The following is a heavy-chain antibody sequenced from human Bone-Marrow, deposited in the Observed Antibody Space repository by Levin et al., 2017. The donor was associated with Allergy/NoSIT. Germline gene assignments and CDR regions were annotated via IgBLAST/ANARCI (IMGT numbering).Heavy chain of an antibody. V-gene: IGHV4-34*01. CDR3: ARGWYYYDSSGYQRSAWFDP. D-gene: IGHD3-22*01. J-gene: IGHJ5*02. CDR1: GGSFSGYY. Sequence: SETLSLTCAVYGGSFSGYYWSWIRQPPGKGLEWIGEINHSGSTNYNPSLKSRVTISVDTSKNQFSLKLSSVTAADTAVYYCARGWYYYDSSGYQRSAWFDPWGQGTLVTVSS. CDR2: INHSGST.